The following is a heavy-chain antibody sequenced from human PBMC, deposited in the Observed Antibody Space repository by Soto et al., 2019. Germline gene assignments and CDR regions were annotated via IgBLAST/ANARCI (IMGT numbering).Heavy chain of an antibody. CDR1: GGSITNYY. Sequence: SETLSLTCSVSGGSITNYYWSWIRQPPGKGLEWIGYVYYRGTTNYNPSLSSRVTISVDRSRNQFSLKLTSVTAADTAVYFCARHSGVGIEDWLDPWGQGTMVTVSS. J-gene: IGHJ5*02. V-gene: IGHV4-59*01. CDR3: ARHSGVGIEDWLDP. D-gene: IGHD3-3*01. CDR2: VYYRGTT.